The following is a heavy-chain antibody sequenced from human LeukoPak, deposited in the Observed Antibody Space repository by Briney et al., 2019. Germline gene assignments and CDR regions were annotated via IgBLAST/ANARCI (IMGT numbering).Heavy chain of an antibody. CDR1: GFTFSSYA. CDR2: ISYDGSNK. V-gene: IGHV3-30-3*01. J-gene: IGHJ4*02. Sequence: GGSLRLSCAASGFTFSSYAMHWVRQAPGKGLEWVAVISYDGSNKYYADSVKGRFTISRDNSKNTLYLQMNSLRAEDTAVYYCARTTAAAGATYFDYWGQGTLVTVSS. CDR3: ARTTAAAGATYFDY. D-gene: IGHD6-13*01.